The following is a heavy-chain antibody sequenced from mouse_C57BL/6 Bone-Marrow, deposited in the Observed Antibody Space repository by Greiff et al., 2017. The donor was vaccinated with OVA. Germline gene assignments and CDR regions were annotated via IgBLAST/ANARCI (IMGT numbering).Heavy chain of an antibody. D-gene: IGHD2-4*01. CDR2: IYPRSGNT. CDR3: ARTYDYGGFAY. CDR1: GYTFTSSG. Sequence: QVQLQQSGAELARPGASVKLSCKASGYTFTSSGISWVKQRTGQGLEWIGEIYPRSGNTYYNEKFKGKATLTADKSSSTAYMELRSLTSEDSAVYFCARTYDYGGFAYWGQGTLVTVSA. J-gene: IGHJ3*01. V-gene: IGHV1-81*01.